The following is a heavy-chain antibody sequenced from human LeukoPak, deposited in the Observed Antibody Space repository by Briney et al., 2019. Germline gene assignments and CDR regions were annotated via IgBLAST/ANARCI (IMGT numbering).Heavy chain of an antibody. CDR3: ARPPMGVGALK. Sequence: GASVKVSCKASGYTFTNYDINWVRQAAGQGPEWMGWMRPSNGNTGYAQKFQGRVTMTRNTSINTAYMELSSLRSDDTAVYYCARPPMGVGALKWGQGTLVTVSS. J-gene: IGHJ4*02. V-gene: IGHV1-8*01. CDR2: MRPSNGNT. CDR1: GYTFTNYD. D-gene: IGHD1-26*01.